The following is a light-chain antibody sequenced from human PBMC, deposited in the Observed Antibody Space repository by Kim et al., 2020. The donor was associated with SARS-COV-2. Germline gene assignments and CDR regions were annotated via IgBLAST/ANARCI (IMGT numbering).Light chain of an antibody. CDR1: SGDVGRYKY. J-gene: IGLJ1*01. CDR3: TSYTSSGTYV. V-gene: IGLV2-14*03. CDR2: DVS. Sequence: GQSITISCTGTSGDVGRYKYVSWYQQHPGKAPKVLIYDVSNRPSGVSNRFSGSKSGNTASLTISGLQAEDEADYYCTSYTSSGTYVFGAGTKVTVL.